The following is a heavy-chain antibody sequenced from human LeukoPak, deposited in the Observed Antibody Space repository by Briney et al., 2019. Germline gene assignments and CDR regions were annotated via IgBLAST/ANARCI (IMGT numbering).Heavy chain of an antibody. CDR3: VRSSSSSGMDV. Sequence: PGGSLRLSCAASGFTFSTYDMHWVRQATGKGLEWVSAIGTAGDTYYPGSVKGRFTISRDNAKNSLYLQMNSLRAGPTAVYYCVRSSSSSGMDVWGQGTTVTVSS. J-gene: IGHJ6*02. V-gene: IGHV3-13*04. CDR1: GFTFSTYD. D-gene: IGHD6-13*01. CDR2: IGTAGDT.